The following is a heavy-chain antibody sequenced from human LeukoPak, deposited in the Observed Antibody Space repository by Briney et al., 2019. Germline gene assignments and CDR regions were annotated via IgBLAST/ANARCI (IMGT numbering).Heavy chain of an antibody. CDR1: GGSFSGYY. CDR2: INHSGGT. V-gene: IGHV4-34*01. CDR3: ARGHPLLDY. D-gene: IGHD2-21*02. J-gene: IGHJ4*02. Sequence: SETLSLTCAVYGGSFSGYYWTWIRQPPGKGLEWLGEINHSGGTNYNPSLQIRVTISVDTSKNQFSLKLSSVTAADTAVYYCARGHPLLDYWGQGTLVTVSS.